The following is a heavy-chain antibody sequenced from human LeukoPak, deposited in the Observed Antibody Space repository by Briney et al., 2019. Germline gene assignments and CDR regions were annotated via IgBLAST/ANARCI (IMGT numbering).Heavy chain of an antibody. CDR3: AREKEAASSSWVFDY. D-gene: IGHD6-13*01. V-gene: IGHV1-24*01. Sequence: ASVKVSCKVSGYTLTELSMHWVRQAPGKGLEWMGGFDPEDGETIYVQKFQGRVTMTEDTSTDTAYMELSSLRSEDTAVYYCAREKEAASSSWVFDYWGQGTLVTVSS. CDR2: FDPEDGET. J-gene: IGHJ4*02. CDR1: GYTLTELS.